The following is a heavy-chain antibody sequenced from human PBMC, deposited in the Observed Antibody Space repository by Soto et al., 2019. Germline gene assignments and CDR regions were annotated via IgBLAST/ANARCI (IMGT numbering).Heavy chain of an antibody. CDR1: GFTFSSYG. Sequence: GGSLRLSCAASGFTFSSYGMHWVRQAPGKGLEWVAVISYDGSNKYYADSVKGRFTISRDNSKNTLYLQMNSLRAEDTAVYYCAKNYDILTGYYSGMDVWGQGTTVTVSS. D-gene: IGHD3-9*01. CDR3: AKNYDILTGYYSGMDV. CDR2: ISYDGSNK. J-gene: IGHJ6*02. V-gene: IGHV3-30*18.